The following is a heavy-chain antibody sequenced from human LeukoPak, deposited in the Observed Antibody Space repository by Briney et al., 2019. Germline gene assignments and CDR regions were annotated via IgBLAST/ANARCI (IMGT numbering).Heavy chain of an antibody. V-gene: IGHV1-18*01. CDR2: ISAYNGNT. D-gene: IGHD6-13*01. CDR3: ARTSSTWYGGVGDY. Sequence: VASVKVSCKASGYTFTSYGISWVRHAPAQGLEWMGWISAYNGNTKNAQKFQGRVTMTTDTSTSTAYMELRSLRSDDTAVYYCARTSSTWYGGVGDYWGQGTLVTVSS. CDR1: GYTFTSYG. J-gene: IGHJ4*02.